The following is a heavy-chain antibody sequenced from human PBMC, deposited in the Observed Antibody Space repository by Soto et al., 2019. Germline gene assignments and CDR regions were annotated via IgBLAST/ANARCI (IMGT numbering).Heavy chain of an antibody. CDR3: AKRGFSWYDEFDS. CDR2: ISYDGNSK. Sequence: AGGSLRLSCAASGFTFSSCAMHWVRQAPGKGLEWVAVISYDGNSKTYADSVKGRFTISRDNPKNTLYLQMDSLRPEDTAIYYCAKRGFSWYDEFDSWGQGALVTVSS. D-gene: IGHD6-13*01. V-gene: IGHV3-30*18. J-gene: IGHJ4*02. CDR1: GFTFSSCA.